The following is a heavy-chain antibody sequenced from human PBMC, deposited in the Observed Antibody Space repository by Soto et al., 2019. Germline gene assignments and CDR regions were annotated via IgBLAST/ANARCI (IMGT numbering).Heavy chain of an antibody. CDR2: IYYSGST. CDR1: GGSISSGGYY. D-gene: IGHD5-12*01. CDR3: ARVIRDSGYYDVYYSMDV. J-gene: IGHJ6*02. Sequence: QVQLQESGPGLVKPSQTLSLTCTVSGGSISSGGYYWSWIRQHPGKGLEWIGYIYYSGSTYYNPSLRWRFSIPGGTSKNQFSLKLSSGTAADTAVYYCARVIRDSGYYDVYYSMDVWGQGTTVTVAS. V-gene: IGHV4-31*03.